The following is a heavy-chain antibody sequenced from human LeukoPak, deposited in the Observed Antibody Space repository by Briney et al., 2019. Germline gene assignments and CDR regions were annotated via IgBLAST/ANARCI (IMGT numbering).Heavy chain of an antibody. CDR1: GGTFSSYA. V-gene: IGHV1-69*05. CDR2: IIPIFGTA. CDR3: ARENYYDSSGYYLDY. J-gene: IGHJ4*02. D-gene: IGHD3-22*01. Sequence: SVKVSCKASGGTFSSYAISWVREAPGQGLEWMGRIIPIFGTANYAQKFQGRVTITTDESTSTAYMELSSLRSEDTAVYYCARENYYDSSGYYLDYWGQGTLVTVST.